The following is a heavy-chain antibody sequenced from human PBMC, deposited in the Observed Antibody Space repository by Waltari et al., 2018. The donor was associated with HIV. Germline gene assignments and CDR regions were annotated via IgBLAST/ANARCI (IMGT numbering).Heavy chain of an antibody. CDR3: ARGHRETVTTLRFDP. J-gene: IGHJ5*02. CDR2: IGRSGATT. Sequence: EVQVLESGGGLVQPGGSLRLSCAASGFTFSAYAMGWVRQAPGKGLEWVSDIGRSGATTFSAGSVKGRFTISRDNSKNTLYLQMNSLRAEDMAVYYCARGHRETVTTLRFDPWGQGTLVTVSS. D-gene: IGHD4-17*01. V-gene: IGHV3-23*01. CDR1: GFTFSAYA.